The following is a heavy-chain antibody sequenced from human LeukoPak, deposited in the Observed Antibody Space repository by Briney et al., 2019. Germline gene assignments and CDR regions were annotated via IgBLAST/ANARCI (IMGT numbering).Heavy chain of an antibody. J-gene: IGHJ4*02. CDR1: GFSFSSYA. D-gene: IGHD2-15*01. V-gene: IGHV3-23*01. Sequence: GGSLRLSCAVSGFSFSSYAMSWVRQAPGKGLEWVSTVSETGDGTYYADSVKGRFIISRDNSKNTFYLQMNSLRADDTAVYYCAQDQTFELPHQLGYWGQGILVTVSS. CDR3: AQDQTFELPHQLGY. CDR2: VSETGDGT.